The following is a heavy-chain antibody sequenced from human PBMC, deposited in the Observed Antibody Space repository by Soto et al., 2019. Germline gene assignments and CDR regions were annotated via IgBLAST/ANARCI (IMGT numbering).Heavy chain of an antibody. CDR2: ISGSGGST. V-gene: IGHV3-23*01. CDR1: GFTFSSYA. Sequence: PGGSLRLSCAASGFTFSSYAMSWVRQAPGKGLEWVSAISGSGGSTYYADSVKGRFTISRDNSKNTLYLQMNSLRAEDTAVYYCAKDGPYYDILTGYYYGMDVWGQGTTVTVSS. CDR3: AKDGPYYDILTGYYYGMDV. D-gene: IGHD3-9*01. J-gene: IGHJ6*02.